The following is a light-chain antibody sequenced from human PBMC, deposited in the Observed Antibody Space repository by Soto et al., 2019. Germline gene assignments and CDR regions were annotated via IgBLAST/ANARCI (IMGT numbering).Light chain of an antibody. CDR3: QQGFNWPRFT. V-gene: IGKV3-11*01. Sequence: EIVLTQSPATLALSPGERATLSCRASQSVSSYLAWYQQKPGQAPRLLIYDASNRTTGIQAKFSGGGSGTDFTLTLSSLDPEAFAVYYGQQGFNWPRFTCCQATKLEIK. CDR1: QSVSSY. CDR2: DAS. J-gene: IGKJ2*01.